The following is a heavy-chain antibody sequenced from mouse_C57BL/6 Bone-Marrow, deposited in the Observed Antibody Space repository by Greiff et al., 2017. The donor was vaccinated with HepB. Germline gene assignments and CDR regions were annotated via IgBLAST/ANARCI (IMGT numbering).Heavy chain of an antibody. Sequence: EVPRVESGGGLVQPGESLKLSCESNYYEFPSHAMSWVRTTPDKRLELVAAIHSDGGSPSYPDTMERRFILSLYTPKKTLYLQMSSLRSEDTALYYCARHGEGDWGQGTTLTGSS. CDR2: IHSDGGSP. J-gene: IGHJ2*01. V-gene: IGHV5-2*01. CDR3: ARHGEGD. CDR1: YYEFPSHA.